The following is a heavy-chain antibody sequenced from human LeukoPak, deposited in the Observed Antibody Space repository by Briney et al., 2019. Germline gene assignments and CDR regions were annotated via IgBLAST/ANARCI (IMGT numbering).Heavy chain of an antibody. D-gene: IGHD6-6*01. CDR1: GGTFSSYA. CDR2: IIPIFGTA. V-gene: IGHV1-69*05. Sequence: ASVKVSCKASGGTFSSYAISWVRQAPGQGLEWMGGIIPIFGTANYAQKFQGRVTITTDESTSTAYMELSSLRSEDTAVYYCARSRSGSIAARQWGYYYYMDVWGKGTTVTVSS. CDR3: ARSRSGSIAARQWGYYYYMDV. J-gene: IGHJ6*03.